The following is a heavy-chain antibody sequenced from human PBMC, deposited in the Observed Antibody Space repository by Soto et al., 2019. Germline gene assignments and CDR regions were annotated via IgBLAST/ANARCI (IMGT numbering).Heavy chain of an antibody. V-gene: IGHV3-33*01. CDR2: IWYDGSNK. Sequence: QVQLVESGGGVVQPGRSLRLSCAASGFTFSSYGMHWVRQAPGKGLEWVAVIWYDGSNKYYADSVNGRFTISRDNSKNTLYLQMNSLRAEDTAVYYCARDGRGDYVWGRHLDYWGQGTLVTVSS. CDR3: ARDGRGDYVWGRHLDY. D-gene: IGHD3-16*01. CDR1: GFTFSSYG. J-gene: IGHJ4*02.